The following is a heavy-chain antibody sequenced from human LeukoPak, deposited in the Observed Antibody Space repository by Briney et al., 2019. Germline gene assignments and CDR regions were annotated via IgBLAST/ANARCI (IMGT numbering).Heavy chain of an antibody. CDR2: IYYSGST. Sequence: SETLSLTCTVSGGSISSSSYYWGWIRQPPGKGLEWNGSIYYSGSTYYNPSLKSRVTISVDTSKNQFSLKLSSVTAADTAVYYCARHIGETGGGSGYPINFDYWGQGTLVTVSS. CDR1: GGSISSSSYY. J-gene: IGHJ4*02. D-gene: IGHD3-3*01. CDR3: ARHIGETGGGSGYPINFDY. V-gene: IGHV4-39*01.